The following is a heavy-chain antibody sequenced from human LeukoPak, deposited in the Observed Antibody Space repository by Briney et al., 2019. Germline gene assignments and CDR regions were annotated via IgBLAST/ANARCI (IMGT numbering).Heavy chain of an antibody. CDR2: ISYDESHD. CDR3: ARIMGGIQLWLAPFDC. CDR1: GFTFSSFS. D-gene: IGHD5-18*01. V-gene: IGHV3-30*04. Sequence: GRSLRLSCAASGFTFSSFSMHWVRQAPGKGLEWVALISYDESHDSYSDSVKGRFTISRDNSNNTLYLQMNSLRPADTAVYFCARIMGGIQLWLAPFDCWGQGTLVTVSS. J-gene: IGHJ4*02.